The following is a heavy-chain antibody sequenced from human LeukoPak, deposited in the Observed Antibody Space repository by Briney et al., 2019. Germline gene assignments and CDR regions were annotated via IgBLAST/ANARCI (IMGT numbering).Heavy chain of an antibody. D-gene: IGHD3-10*01. Sequence: GGSPRLSCAASGFTFSTYWMHWVRQAPGKGLVWVSRANSDGSSTSYADSVKGRFTISRDNAKNTLYLQMNSLRAEDTAVYYCARDRAYGWFDPWGQGTLVTVSS. CDR2: ANSDGSST. V-gene: IGHV3-74*01. J-gene: IGHJ5*02. CDR1: GFTFSTYW. CDR3: ARDRAYGWFDP.